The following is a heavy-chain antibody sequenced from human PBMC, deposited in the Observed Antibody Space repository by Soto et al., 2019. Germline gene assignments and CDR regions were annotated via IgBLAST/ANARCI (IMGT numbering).Heavy chain of an antibody. J-gene: IGHJ6*04. CDR1: GYGFSSDG. CDR2: ISAYNGNT. CDR3: ARRLTGDSSPMAV. V-gene: IGHV1-18*01. Sequence: LVKGYWKTAGYGFSSDGGGWGRLAPGQGLEWMGWISAYNGNTNYAQKLQGRVTMTTDTSTSTAHMELRSLRSDDTTVYYCARRLTGDSSPMAVWGKGTTVAVSS. D-gene: IGHD6-13*01.